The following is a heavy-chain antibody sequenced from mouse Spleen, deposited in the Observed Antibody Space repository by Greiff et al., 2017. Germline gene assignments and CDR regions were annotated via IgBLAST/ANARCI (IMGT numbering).Heavy chain of an antibody. D-gene: IGHD2-2*01. J-gene: IGHJ3*01. CDR1: GYTFTSYG. CDR2: IYPRSGNT. CDR3: ATGGYFAY. V-gene: IGHV1-81*01. Sequence: VQGVESGAELARPGASVKLSCKASGYTFTSYGISWVKQRTGQGLEWIGEIYPRSGNTYYNEKFKGKATLTADKSSSTAYMELRSLTSEDSAVYFCATGGYFAYWGQGTLVTVSA.